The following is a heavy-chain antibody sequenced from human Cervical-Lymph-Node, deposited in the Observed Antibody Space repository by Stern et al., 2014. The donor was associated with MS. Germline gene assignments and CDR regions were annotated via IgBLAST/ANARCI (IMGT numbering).Heavy chain of an antibody. CDR1: GYTITGYY. V-gene: IGHV1-2*02. Sequence: QVQLVQSGAEVKKPGASVKVSCKASGYTITGYYIHWVRQAPGQGLEWMGWINANSGATKYAQNFQGRFTMNRDTSISTAHMELSGLRADDTAVYYCARDLAGDGDLYLDYWGQGTLVTVSS. J-gene: IGHJ4*02. D-gene: IGHD7-27*01. CDR3: ARDLAGDGDLYLDY. CDR2: INANSGAT.